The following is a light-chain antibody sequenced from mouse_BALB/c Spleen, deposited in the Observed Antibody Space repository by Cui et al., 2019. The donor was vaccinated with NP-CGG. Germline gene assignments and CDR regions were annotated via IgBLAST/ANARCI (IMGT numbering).Light chain of an antibody. J-gene: IGLJ1*01. CDR3: ALWYSNHWV. V-gene: IGLV1*01. CDR2: GTN. CDR1: TGAVTTSNY. Sequence: HAVVTPESALTTSPGETVTLTCRSSTGAVTTSNYANWVQEKPDHLFTGLIGGTNNRPPGVPARFSGSLIGGKAALTITGAQTEDEAIYFCALWYSNHWVFGGGTKLTVL.